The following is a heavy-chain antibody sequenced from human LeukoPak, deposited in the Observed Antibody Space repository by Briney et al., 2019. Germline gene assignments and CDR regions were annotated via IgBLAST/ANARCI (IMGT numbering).Heavy chain of an antibody. J-gene: IGHJ6*02. Sequence: ASVKVSCKASGYTFTSYGISWVRQAPGQGLEWMGWISAYNGNTNYAQKLQGRVTMTTDTSTSTAYMELRSLRSDDTAVYYCARPETKLELPYYYYYYGMDVWGQGTTVTVSS. CDR3: ARPETKLELPYYYYYYGMDV. CDR2: ISAYNGNT. D-gene: IGHD1-7*01. V-gene: IGHV1-18*01. CDR1: GYTFTSYG.